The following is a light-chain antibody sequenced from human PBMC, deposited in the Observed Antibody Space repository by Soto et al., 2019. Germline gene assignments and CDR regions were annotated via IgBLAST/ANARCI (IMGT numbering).Light chain of an antibody. J-gene: IGLJ3*02. CDR2: LNSDGSH. CDR3: QTWGTGIRV. V-gene: IGLV4-69*01. CDR1: SGHNNYA. Sequence: QSVLTQSPSASASLGASVKLTCTLSSGHNNYAIAWYQQQPEKGPRYLMRLNSDGSHSKGNGIPDRFSGSSSGAERYLTISSLQSEDEADYYCQTWGTGIRVFGGGTQLTVL.